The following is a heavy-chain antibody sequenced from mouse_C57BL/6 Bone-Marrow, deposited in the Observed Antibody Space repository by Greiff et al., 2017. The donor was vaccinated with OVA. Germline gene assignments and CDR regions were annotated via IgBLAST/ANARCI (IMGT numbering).Heavy chain of an antibody. D-gene: IGHD3-2*02. CDR3: ARPTAQGYYAMDY. CDR1: GYTFTSYW. CDR2: INPSNGGT. J-gene: IGHJ4*01. V-gene: IGHV1-53*01. Sequence: QVQLQQPGTELVKPGASVKLSCKASGYTFTSYWMHWVKQRPGQGLEWIGNINPSNGGTNYNEKFKRKATLTVDKSSSTAYMQLSSLTSEDSAVYYCARPTAQGYYAMDYWGQGTSVTVSS.